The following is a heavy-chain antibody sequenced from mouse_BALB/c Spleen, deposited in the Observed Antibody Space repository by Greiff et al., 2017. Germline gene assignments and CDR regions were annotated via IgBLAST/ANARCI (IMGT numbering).Heavy chain of an antibody. V-gene: IGHV5-2*01. CDR1: EYEFPSHD. D-gene: IGHD1-1*01. J-gene: IGHJ1*01. CDR2: INSDGGST. Sequence: EVQLVESGGGLVQPGESLTLSCESNEYEFPSHDLSWVRKTPEKRLELVAAINSDGGSTYYPDTMERRFIISRDNTKKTLYLQMSSLRSEDTALYYCARHGHYYYGSSSYFEVWGAGTTVTVSS. CDR3: ARHGHYYYGSSSYFEV.